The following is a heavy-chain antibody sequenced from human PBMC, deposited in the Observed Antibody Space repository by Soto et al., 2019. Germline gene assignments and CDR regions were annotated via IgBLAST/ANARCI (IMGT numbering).Heavy chain of an antibody. CDR1: GYSFTSYW. J-gene: IGHJ5*02. CDR2: IYPGDSDT. CDR3: ARHGAKGDIVVAYSFDP. D-gene: IGHD2-2*01. V-gene: IGHV5-51*01. Sequence: GESLKISCKGSGYSFTSYWIGWVRQMPGKVVEWMGIIYPGDSDTRYSPSFQGQVTISADKSISTAYLQWSSLKASDTAMYYCARHGAKGDIVVAYSFDPGGQGXLVTVSS.